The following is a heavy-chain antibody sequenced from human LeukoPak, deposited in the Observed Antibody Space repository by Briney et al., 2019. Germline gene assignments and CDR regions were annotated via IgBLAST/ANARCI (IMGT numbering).Heavy chain of an antibody. CDR1: GYTFTNYG. CDR2: INAYNGDT. J-gene: IGHJ6*03. CDR3: ARWGLVAPGTYYYYYMDV. V-gene: IGHV1-18*01. D-gene: IGHD2-2*01. Sequence: ASVKVSCKASGYTFTNYGVSWVRQAPGQGLEWMGWINAYNGDTHYAQNLQGRLTRTTDTSTSMAFMELRSLRPDDTAVYFCARWGLVAPGTYYYYYMDVWGRGTTVTVSS.